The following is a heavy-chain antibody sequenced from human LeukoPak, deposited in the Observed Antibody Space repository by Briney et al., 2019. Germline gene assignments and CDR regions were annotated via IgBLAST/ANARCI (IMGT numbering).Heavy chain of an antibody. D-gene: IGHD3-10*01. CDR3: ARGRNTMVRGVRDHYYMDV. CDR2: INHSGST. CDR1: GGSIISSSFY. V-gene: IGHV4-39*07. Sequence: SETLSLTCTVSGGSIISSSFYWGWIRQPPGKGLEWIGEINHSGSTNYNPSLKSRVTISVDTSKNQFSLKLSSVTAADTAVYYCARGRNTMVRGVRDHYYMDVWGKGTTVTVSS. J-gene: IGHJ6*03.